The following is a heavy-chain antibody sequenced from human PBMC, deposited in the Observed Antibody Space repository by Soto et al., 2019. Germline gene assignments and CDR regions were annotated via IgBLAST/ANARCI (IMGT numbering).Heavy chain of an antibody. D-gene: IGHD1-7*01. J-gene: IGHJ4*02. CDR2: ISTGNGDT. CDR3: ARAELSSYFDY. CDR1: GYTSTNYA. Sequence: EASVKVSCKASGYTSTNYAIYWVRQAPGQRLEWMGWISTGNGDTKYSQKFQDRVTITRDTSATTAYMELSSLRSEDTAVYYCARAELSSYFDYWGQGTLVTVSS. V-gene: IGHV1-3*04.